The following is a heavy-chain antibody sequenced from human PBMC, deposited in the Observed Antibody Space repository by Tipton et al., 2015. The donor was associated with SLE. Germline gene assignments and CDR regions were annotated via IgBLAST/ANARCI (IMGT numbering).Heavy chain of an antibody. D-gene: IGHD3-22*01. Sequence: QLVQSGAEVKKPGASVKVSCKASGYTFTSYGISWVRQAPGQGLEWMGGIIPIFGTANYAQKFQGRVTITTDESTSPAYMELSSLRSEDTAVYYGARDGDYYDSSGYYYYGMDVWGQGTTVTVSS. CDR1: GYTFTSYG. CDR2: IIPIFGTA. J-gene: IGHJ6*02. V-gene: IGHV1-69*05. CDR3: ARDGDYYDSSGYYYYGMDV.